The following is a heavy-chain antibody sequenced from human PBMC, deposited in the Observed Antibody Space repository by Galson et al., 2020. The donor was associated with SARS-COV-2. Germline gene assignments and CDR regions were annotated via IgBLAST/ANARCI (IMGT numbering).Heavy chain of an antibody. CDR2: IYYGGST. D-gene: IGHD3-22*01. J-gene: IGHJ4*02. CDR1: GDSTSSGTYY. V-gene: IGHV4-39*01. CDR3: ARPGGEDYYYSSGYFFKE. Sequence: ETSETLSLTCTVSGDSTSSGTYYWGWIRQSPGKGLEWIGTIYYGGSTSYNTSLKSRVTISIDTSKNQFSLKLNSVTAADTAVYYCARPGGEDYYYSSGYFFKEWGQGTLVTVSS.